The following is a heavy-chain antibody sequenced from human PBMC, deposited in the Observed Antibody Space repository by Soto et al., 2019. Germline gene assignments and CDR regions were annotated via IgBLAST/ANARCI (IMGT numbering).Heavy chain of an antibody. Sequence: SETLSLTCAVSGYSISSGYYWGWIRQPPGKGLEWIGSIYHSGSTYYNPSLKSRVTISVDTSKNQFSLKLSSVTAADTAVYYCARAGDYVWGSYVDWGQGTLVTVSS. V-gene: IGHV4-38-2*01. J-gene: IGHJ4*02. CDR3: ARAGDYVWGSYVD. D-gene: IGHD3-16*01. CDR1: GYSISSGYY. CDR2: IYHSGST.